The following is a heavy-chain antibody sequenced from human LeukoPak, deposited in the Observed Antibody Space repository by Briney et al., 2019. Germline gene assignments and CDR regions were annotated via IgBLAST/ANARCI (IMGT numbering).Heavy chain of an antibody. V-gene: IGHV4-31*03. CDR1: GGSISSGGYY. Sequence: SETLSLTCTVSGGSISSGGYYWSWIRQHPGKGLEWIGYIYYSGSTYYNLSLKSRVTISVDTSKNQFSLKLSSVTAADTAVYYCARDRGYSGYDLDYWGQGTLVTVSS. CDR2: IYYSGST. D-gene: IGHD5-12*01. J-gene: IGHJ4*02. CDR3: ARDRGYSGYDLDY.